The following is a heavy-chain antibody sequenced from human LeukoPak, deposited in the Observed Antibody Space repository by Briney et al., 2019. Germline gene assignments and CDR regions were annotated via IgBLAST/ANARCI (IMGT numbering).Heavy chain of an antibody. V-gene: IGHV1-2*04. CDR3: ARAPKSLQYYYGMDV. D-gene: IGHD3-10*01. CDR2: INPNSGGT. Sequence: VASVKVSCKASGYTFTGYYMHWVRQAPGQGLEWMGWINPNSGGTNYAQKFQGWVTMTRDTSISTAYMELSRLRSDDTAVYYCARAPKSLQYYYGMDVWGQGTTVTVSS. CDR1: GYTFTGYY. J-gene: IGHJ6*02.